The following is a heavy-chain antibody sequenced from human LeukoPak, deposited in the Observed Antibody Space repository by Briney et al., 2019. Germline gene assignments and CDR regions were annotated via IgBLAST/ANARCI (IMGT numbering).Heavy chain of an antibody. CDR2: MNPHSSGA. D-gene: IGHD2-8*02. V-gene: IGHV1-2*02. J-gene: IGHJ5*02. CDR1: GYRFTGYY. Sequence: ASVTVSCKASGYRFTGYYVQWVRQAPGQGLEWMGWMNPHSSGASYAQKFQGRITMTRDSSINTAFMELRSLRSDGTAKYYCARSSTYWDPFDLWGQGTLVTVSS. CDR3: ARSSTYWDPFDL.